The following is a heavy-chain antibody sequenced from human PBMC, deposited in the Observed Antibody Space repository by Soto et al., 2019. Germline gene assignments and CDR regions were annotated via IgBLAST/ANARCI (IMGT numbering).Heavy chain of an antibody. J-gene: IGHJ4*02. CDR3: AHRGSDYYGSRNYFYYFDY. CDR2: IYWDDDR. D-gene: IGHD3-10*01. Sequence: QITLKESGPPLVKPTQTLTLTCTFSGFSLSTSGVGVGWIRQPPGKALEWLALIYWDDDRRYSPSLKSRLTITKDTSKNQVVLTMTNMDPVDTATYYCAHRGSDYYGSRNYFYYFDYWGQGTLVTVSS. V-gene: IGHV2-5*02. CDR1: GFSLSTSGVG.